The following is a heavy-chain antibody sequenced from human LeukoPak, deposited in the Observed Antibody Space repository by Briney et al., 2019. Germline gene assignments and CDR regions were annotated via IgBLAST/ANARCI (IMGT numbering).Heavy chain of an antibody. CDR3: ARDFSSGSYYGDYYFDY. Sequence: PGGSLRLSCAASGFLVNANHMNWVRQAPGKGLEWVSSISSSSYIFYSDSVKGRFTISRDNAKNSLYLQMNSLRAEDTAVYYCARDFSSGSYYGDYYFDYWGQGTLVTVSS. D-gene: IGHD1-26*01. CDR2: ISSSSYI. J-gene: IGHJ4*02. V-gene: IGHV3-69-1*02. CDR1: GFLVNANH.